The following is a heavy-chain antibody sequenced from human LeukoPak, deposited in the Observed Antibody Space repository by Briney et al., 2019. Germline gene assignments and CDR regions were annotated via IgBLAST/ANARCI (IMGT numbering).Heavy chain of an antibody. J-gene: IGHJ4*02. CDR1: GGSISRYY. CDR2: IYYSGNT. V-gene: IGHV4-59*08. CDR3: ARQGTVTRGYFDY. D-gene: IGHD4-17*01. Sequence: SETLSLTCTVSGGSISRYYWSWIRQPPGKGLEWIGYIYYSGNTNYNPSLKSRVTMSVDMSKNQFSLKLSYVTAADTAMYYCARQGTVTRGYFDYWGQGTLVTVSS.